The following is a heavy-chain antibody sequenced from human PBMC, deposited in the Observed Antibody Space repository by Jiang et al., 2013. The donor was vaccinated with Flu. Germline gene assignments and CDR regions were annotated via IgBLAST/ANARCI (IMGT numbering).Heavy chain of an antibody. V-gene: IGHV3-9*01. J-gene: IGHJ4*02. CDR2: ISWNSGRI. CDR3: AKDRGAGTYYLGTGFNY. Sequence: VQLVESGGGFVQPGRSLRLSCAASGFTFDDYAMEWVRQAPGKGLEWVAGISWNSGRIGYADSVKGRFTISRDNAKNSLHLQMNSLRAEDTAFYYCAKDRGAGTYYLGTGFNYWGQGTLVTVSS. D-gene: IGHD3-10*01. CDR1: GFTFDDYA.